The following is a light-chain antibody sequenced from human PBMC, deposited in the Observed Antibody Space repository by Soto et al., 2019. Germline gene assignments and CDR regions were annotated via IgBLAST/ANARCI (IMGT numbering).Light chain of an antibody. V-gene: IGKV1-5*01. J-gene: IGKJ4*01. CDR3: QHSYSTPPT. CDR1: QSISSW. Sequence: DIQMTQSPSTLSASVGDRVTITCRASQSISSWFSWYQQKPGKAPKLLIYDASSLESGVPSRFSGSGSGTEFTLTISSLQPEDFATYYCQHSYSTPPTFGGGTKVDI. CDR2: DAS.